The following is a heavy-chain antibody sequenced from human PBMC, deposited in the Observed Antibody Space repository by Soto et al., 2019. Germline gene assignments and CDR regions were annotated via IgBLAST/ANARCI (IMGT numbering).Heavy chain of an antibody. J-gene: IGHJ4*02. D-gene: IGHD3-10*01. CDR3: ARDFYGSGSYPRYFDY. V-gene: IGHV1-2*04. CDR1: GYTFTGYY. CDR2: INPNSGGT. Sequence: QVQLVQSGAEVKKPGASVKVSCKASGYTFTGYYMHWVRQAPGQGLEWMGWINPNSGGTNYAQKFQGWVTMTRDTSISPAYMELSRLRSDDTAVYYCARDFYGSGSYPRYFDYWGQGTLVTVSS.